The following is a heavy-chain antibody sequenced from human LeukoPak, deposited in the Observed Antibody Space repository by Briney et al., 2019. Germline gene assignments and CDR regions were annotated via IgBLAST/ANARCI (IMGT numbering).Heavy chain of an antibody. CDR1: GGSIRTYY. CDR2: IYYSGST. Sequence: SETLSLTCTVSGGSIRTYYWSWIRQPPGTGLEWIGTIYYSGSTYYNPSLKSRVTVSVDTSKNQFSLRLTSVTAADTAVYYCARLYYYDSSGHYGYNWFDPWGQGTLVTVSS. V-gene: IGHV4-39*01. CDR3: ARLYYYDSSGHYGYNWFDP. J-gene: IGHJ5*02. D-gene: IGHD3-22*01.